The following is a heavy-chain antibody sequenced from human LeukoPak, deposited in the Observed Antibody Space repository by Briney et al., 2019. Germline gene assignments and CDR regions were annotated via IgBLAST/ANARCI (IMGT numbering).Heavy chain of an antibody. CDR2: TYYRSKWYN. V-gene: IGHV6-1*01. CDR3: ARAAIAVAGTADAFDI. D-gene: IGHD6-19*01. J-gene: IGHJ3*02. CDR1: GDSVSSNSAA. Sequence: SQTLSLTCAISGDSVSSNSAAWNWIRQSPSRGLEWLGRTYYRSKWYNDYAVSVKSRITINPDTSKNQSSLQLNSVTPEDTAVYYCARAAIAVAGTADAFDIWGQGTMVTVSS.